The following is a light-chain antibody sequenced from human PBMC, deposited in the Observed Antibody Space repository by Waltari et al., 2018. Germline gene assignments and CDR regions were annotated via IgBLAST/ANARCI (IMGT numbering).Light chain of an antibody. CDR2: GAS. CDR1: QSVSRA. V-gene: IGKV3-20*01. J-gene: IGKJ1*01. CDR3: QHYVKLPVT. Sequence: EIVLTQSPGTLSLSPGERATLSCRASQSVSRALAWYQQNPGQAPRLLIYGASTRATGVPDRFSGSGSGTDFSLTISSLDPEDFAVYYCQHYVKLPVTYGQGTKVEI.